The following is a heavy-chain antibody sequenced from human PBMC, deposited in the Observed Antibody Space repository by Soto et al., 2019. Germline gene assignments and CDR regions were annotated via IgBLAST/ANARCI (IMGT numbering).Heavy chain of an antibody. CDR1: GDSLSTYY. Sequence: QVQLQESGPGLVRPSETLSLTCTVSGDSLSTYYWSWIRQPAGERLEWIGRIHDTGRTNYNPSLKSRVTMSVDPSKNQFALRVNSVTAADTAVYYCARESVSGTYRFDSWGQGTLVTVSS. D-gene: IGHD3-16*02. CDR2: IHDTGRT. J-gene: IGHJ4*02. CDR3: ARESVSGTYRFDS. V-gene: IGHV4-4*07.